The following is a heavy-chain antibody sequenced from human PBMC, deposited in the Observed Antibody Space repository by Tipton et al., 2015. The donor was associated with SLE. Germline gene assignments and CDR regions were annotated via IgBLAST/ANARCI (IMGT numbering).Heavy chain of an antibody. J-gene: IGHJ6*02. D-gene: IGHD2-2*01. V-gene: IGHV4-61*01. CDR1: GGSVSSGSYY. Sequence: GLVKPSETLSLTCTVSGGSVSSGSYYWSWIRQPPGKGLEWIGEINHSGSTNYNPSLKSRVTISVDTPKNQFSLKLSSVTAADTAVYYCARDGQGVVVPAAGDSYYYGLDVWGQGTTVTVSS. CDR2: INHSGST. CDR3: ARDGQGVVVPAAGDSYYYGLDV.